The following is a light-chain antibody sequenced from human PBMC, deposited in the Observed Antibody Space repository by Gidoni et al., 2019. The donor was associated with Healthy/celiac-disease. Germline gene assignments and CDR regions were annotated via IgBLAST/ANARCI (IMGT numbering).Light chain of an antibody. Sequence: EIVLTQSPATLSLSPGERATLSGSASQSVSSYLAWYQQKPGQAPRLLIYDASNRATGIPARFSGSGSGTDFTLTISSLEPEDFAVYYCQQRSNWPPTFGGGTKVEIK. V-gene: IGKV3-11*01. CDR1: QSVSSY. J-gene: IGKJ4*01. CDR2: DAS. CDR3: QQRSNWPPT.